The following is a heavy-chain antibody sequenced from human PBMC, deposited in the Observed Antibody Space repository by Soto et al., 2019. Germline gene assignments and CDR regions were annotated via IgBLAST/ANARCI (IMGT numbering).Heavy chain of an antibody. CDR3: AGCVDWSGGSCFSGGWVYAMDL. Sequence: QVQLQESGPGLVKPSGTLSLTCAVSDVSSISRNWWRWFRQPPGKGLEWIGGIYHSGNTTYNPTLKRRVTISVDTSNNLFSLKLTFVGAADTVLYYCAGCVDWSGGSCFSGGWVYAMDLWGRGTTVTVSS. D-gene: IGHD2-15*01. V-gene: IGHV4-4*02. CDR1: DVSSISRNW. J-gene: IGHJ6*02. CDR2: IYHSGNT.